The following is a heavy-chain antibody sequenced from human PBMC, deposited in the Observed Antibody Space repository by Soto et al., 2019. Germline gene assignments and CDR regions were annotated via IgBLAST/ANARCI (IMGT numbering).Heavy chain of an antibody. Sequence: PGGSLRLSCTTSGFTFNTYGMHWVRQAPGKGLEWVSAISGSGGSTYYADSVKGRFTISRDNSKNTLYLQMNSLRAEDTAVYYCAKGTYDILTGYYVAGSWFDPWGQGTLVTVSS. CDR3: AKGTYDILTGYYVAGSWFDP. CDR2: ISGSGGST. J-gene: IGHJ5*02. D-gene: IGHD3-9*01. CDR1: GFTFNTYG. V-gene: IGHV3-23*01.